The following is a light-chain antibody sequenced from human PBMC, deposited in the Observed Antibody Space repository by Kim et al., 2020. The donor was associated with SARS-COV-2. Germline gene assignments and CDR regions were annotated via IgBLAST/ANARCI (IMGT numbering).Light chain of an antibody. Sequence: SYELTQPPSVSVSPGQTASITCSGDKLGDKYACWYQQKPGQSPVLVIYQDSKRPSGIPERFSGSNSGNTATLTISGTQAMDEADYYCQAWDSCTYVFGTG. V-gene: IGLV3-1*01. CDR1: KLGDKY. CDR3: QAWDSCTYV. CDR2: QDS. J-gene: IGLJ1*01.